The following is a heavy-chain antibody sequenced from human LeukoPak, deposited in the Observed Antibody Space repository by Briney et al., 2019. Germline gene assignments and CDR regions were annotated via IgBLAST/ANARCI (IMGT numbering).Heavy chain of an antibody. CDR1: GYTFTGYY. CDR2: IKPKTGGT. J-gene: IGHJ4*02. CDR3: ARDGEIVGYY. V-gene: IGHV1-2*02. D-gene: IGHD5-12*01. Sequence: ASVKVSCKASGYTFTGYYIHWVRQAPGQGLEWMGWIKPKTGGTKYAQKFQGRVTMTRDTSISTAYMELSRLRSDDTAAYYCARDGEIVGYYWGQGTLVTVSS.